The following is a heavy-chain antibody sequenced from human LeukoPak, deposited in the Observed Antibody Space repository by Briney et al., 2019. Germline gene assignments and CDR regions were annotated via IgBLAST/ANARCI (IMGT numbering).Heavy chain of an antibody. CDR2: ISGSGGST. V-gene: IGHV3-23*01. Sequence: GGSLRLSCAASGFTFSSYAMSWVRQAAGKGLEWVSAISGSGGSTYYADSVKGRFTISRDNSKNTLYLQMNSLRAEDTAVYYCAKPSSSWIPGGVFDYWGQGTLVTVSS. D-gene: IGHD6-13*01. J-gene: IGHJ4*02. CDR3: AKPSSSWIPGGVFDY. CDR1: GFTFSSYA.